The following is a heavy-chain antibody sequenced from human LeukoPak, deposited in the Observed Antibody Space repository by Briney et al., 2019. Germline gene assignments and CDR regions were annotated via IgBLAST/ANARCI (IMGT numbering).Heavy chain of an antibody. D-gene: IGHD3-10*01. V-gene: IGHV4-59*01. Sequence: PSETLSLTCTVSGGSISRYHWTWIRQPPGKGLEWIGYNHYTGSTNHNPSLKSRVTMSVDTSKNQFSLKLSSVTAADTAVYYCARGRSGGDWFDSWGQGTLVTVSS. CDR2: NHYTGST. CDR3: ARGRSGGDWFDS. CDR1: GGSISRYH. J-gene: IGHJ5*01.